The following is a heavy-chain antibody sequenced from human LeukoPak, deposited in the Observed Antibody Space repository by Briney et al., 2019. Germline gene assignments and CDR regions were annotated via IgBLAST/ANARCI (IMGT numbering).Heavy chain of an antibody. Sequence: SETLSLTCAVYGGSFSDHYWTFIRQPPGKGLEWIGEIDQSGSTNFNPSFKSRVIMSVDTSKNQFSLKLSSVTAADTAVYYCTRGSIAYYYMDVWGKGTTVTISS. CDR1: GGSFSDHY. CDR3: TRGSIAYYYMDV. V-gene: IGHV4-34*01. J-gene: IGHJ6*03. CDR2: IDQSGST. D-gene: IGHD3-22*01.